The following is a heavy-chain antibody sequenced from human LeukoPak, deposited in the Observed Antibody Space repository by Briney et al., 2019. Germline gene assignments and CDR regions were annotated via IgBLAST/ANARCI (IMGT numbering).Heavy chain of an antibody. D-gene: IGHD5-12*01. J-gene: IGHJ4*02. CDR2: ISTGGST. V-gene: IGHV4-4*07. Sequence: SETLSLTCAVYGGSFSGYYWSWIRQPAGKGLEWIGRISTGGSTNYNPSLKSRVTMSVDTSKNQFSLMPSSVTAADTAVYYCTRDSSGYDWFYDYWGQGTLVTVSS. CDR3: TRDSSGYDWFYDY. CDR1: GGSFSGYY.